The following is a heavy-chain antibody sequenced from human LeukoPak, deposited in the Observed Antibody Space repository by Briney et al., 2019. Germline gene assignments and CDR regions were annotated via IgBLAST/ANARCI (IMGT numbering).Heavy chain of an antibody. CDR1: GGSISSYY. V-gene: IGHV4-59*01. J-gene: IGHJ3*02. D-gene: IGHD2-2*01. CDR3: ASRYCSSTCCSDAFDI. CDR2: IYYSGST. Sequence: SETLSLTCTVSGGSISSYYWSWIRQPPGKGLEWIGYIYYSGSTNYNPSLKSRVTISVDTSKNQFSLKLSSVTAADTAVYYCASRYCSSTCCSDAFDIWGQGTMVTVSS.